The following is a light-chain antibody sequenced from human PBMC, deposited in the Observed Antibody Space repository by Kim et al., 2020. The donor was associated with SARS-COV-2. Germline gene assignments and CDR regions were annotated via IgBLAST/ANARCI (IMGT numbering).Light chain of an antibody. CDR1: RLGNKY. Sequence: SYELTRPPSVSVSPGQTASITCSGDRLGNKYVCWYQQKPGQSPVVVIYQDTQRPSGIPERFSGSNSGNTATLTISGTQAMDEADYYCQAWDSTTTVFGGG. CDR2: QDT. J-gene: IGLJ2*01. CDR3: QAWDSTTTV. V-gene: IGLV3-1*01.